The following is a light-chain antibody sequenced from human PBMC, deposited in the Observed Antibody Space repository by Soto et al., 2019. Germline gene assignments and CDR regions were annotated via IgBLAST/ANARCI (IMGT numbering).Light chain of an antibody. CDR1: QSISSSY. V-gene: IGKV3-20*01. J-gene: IGKJ2*01. Sequence: EIVLTQSPGTLSLSPGERATLSCRASQSISSSYLTWYQHKPGQAPRLLIYGASSRATGIPGRFSGSGSGTDFTLTISSLEPEDFEVYYCQQYGSSSYTFGQGTQLEIK. CDR2: GAS. CDR3: QQYGSSSYT.